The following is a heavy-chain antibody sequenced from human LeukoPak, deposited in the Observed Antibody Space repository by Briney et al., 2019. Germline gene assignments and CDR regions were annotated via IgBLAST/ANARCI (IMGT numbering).Heavy chain of an antibody. D-gene: IGHD1-7*01. CDR3: AREGMEITGTHAARLDY. J-gene: IGHJ4*02. CDR2: INPNSGGT. CDR1: GYTFTGYY. V-gene: IGHV1-2*02. Sequence: ASVKVSCKASGYTFTGYYMHWVRQAPGQGLEWMGWINPNSGGTNYAQKFQGRVTMTRDTSISTAYMELSRLRSDDTAVYYCAREGMEITGTHAARLDYWGQGTLVTVSS.